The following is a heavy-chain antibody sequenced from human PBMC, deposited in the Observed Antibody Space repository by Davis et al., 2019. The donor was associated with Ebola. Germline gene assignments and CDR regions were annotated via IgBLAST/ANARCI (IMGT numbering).Heavy chain of an antibody. CDR3: ARVRLDYDILTGYYKDRLYYYYGMDV. CDR1: GFTFSSYW. D-gene: IGHD3-9*01. Sequence: GSLRLSCAASGFTFSSYWMSWVRQAPGKGLEWVANIKQDGSEKYYVDSVKGRFTISRDNAKNSLYLQMNSLRAEDTAVYYCARVRLDYDILTGYYKDRLYYYYGMDVWGQGTTVTVSS. CDR2: IKQDGSEK. V-gene: IGHV3-7*03. J-gene: IGHJ6*02.